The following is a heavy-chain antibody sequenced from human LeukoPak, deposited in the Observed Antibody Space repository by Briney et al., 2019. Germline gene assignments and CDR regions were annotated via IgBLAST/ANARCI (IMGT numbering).Heavy chain of an antibody. V-gene: IGHV4-34*01. CDR1: GGSFSGYY. CDR3: ARGRRSSGWHDY. Sequence: SETLSLTCAVYGGSFSGYYWSWIRQPPGKGLEWIGEINHSGSTNYNPSLKSRVTISVDTSKHQFSLKLSSVTAADTAVYYCARGRRSSGWHDYWGQGTLVTVSS. D-gene: IGHD6-19*01. CDR2: INHSGST. J-gene: IGHJ4*02.